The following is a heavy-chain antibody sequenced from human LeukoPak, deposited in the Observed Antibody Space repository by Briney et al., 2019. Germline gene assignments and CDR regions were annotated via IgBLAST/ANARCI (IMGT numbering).Heavy chain of an antibody. CDR1: GYNFANYW. J-gene: IGHJ4*02. CDR2: IYPGDSDT. D-gene: IGHD6-19*01. CDR3: ASSGSSGWPGDY. Sequence: GESLKISCKGSGYNFANYWIGWVRQMPGKGLEWMGIIYPGDSDTRYSPSFQGQVTISTDKSISTAYLQWSSLKASDTAMYFCASSGSSGWPGDYWGQGTLVTVSS. V-gene: IGHV5-51*01.